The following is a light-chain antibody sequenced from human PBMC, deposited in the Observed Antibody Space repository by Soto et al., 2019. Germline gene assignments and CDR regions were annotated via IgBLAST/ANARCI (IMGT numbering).Light chain of an antibody. J-gene: IGKJ1*01. V-gene: IGKV1-39*01. CDR2: AAS. CDR1: QSIASY. CDR3: QQSLNTPRT. Sequence: DIQMTQSPSSVSASVGDRVTITCRASQSIASYLNWYQQKPGKAPKVLIYAASSLQSGVPSRFSGSGSGTEFTLTISSLQPEDSATYYCQQSLNTPRTFGQGTKVDIK.